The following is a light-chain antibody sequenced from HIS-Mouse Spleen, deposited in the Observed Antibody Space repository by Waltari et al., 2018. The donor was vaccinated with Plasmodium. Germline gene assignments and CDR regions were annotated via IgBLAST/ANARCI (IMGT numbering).Light chain of an antibody. Sequence: SYELTQPLPVSVALGQTARITCGGNNIGSKNVHWYQKKPGKAPVLVIDRDSNRPSGIPERFSGSNSGNTATLTISRAQAGDEADYYCQVWDSSTVFGGGTKLTVL. V-gene: IGLV3-9*01. CDR1: NIGSKN. J-gene: IGLJ3*02. CDR3: QVWDSSTV. CDR2: RDS.